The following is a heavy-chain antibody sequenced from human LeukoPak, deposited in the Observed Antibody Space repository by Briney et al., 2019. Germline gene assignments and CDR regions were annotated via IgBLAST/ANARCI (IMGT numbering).Heavy chain of an antibody. J-gene: IGHJ4*02. Sequence: GGSLRLSCAASGFTVSSNYMSWVRQAPGKGLEWVSVIYSGGSTYYADSVKGRFTISRDNSKNTLYLQMNSLRAEDTAVYYCARVPPTNQQQLEGYWGQGTLVTVSS. CDR1: GFTVSSNY. V-gene: IGHV3-53*01. CDR2: IYSGGST. CDR3: ARVPPTNQQQLEGY. D-gene: IGHD6-13*01.